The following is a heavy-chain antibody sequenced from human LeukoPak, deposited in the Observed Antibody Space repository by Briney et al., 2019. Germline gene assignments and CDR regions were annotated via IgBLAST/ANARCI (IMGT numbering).Heavy chain of an antibody. D-gene: IGHD5-18*01. J-gene: IGHJ4*02. CDR1: GYTFTGYY. V-gene: IGHV1-2*02. CDR3: ARDGYDGWIQLWFWL. CDR2: INPNSGGT. Sequence: ASVKVSCKASGYTFTGYYMHWVRQAPGQGLEWMGWINPNSGGTNYAQKFQGGVTMTRDTSISTAYMELSRLRSDDTAVYYCARDGYDGWIQLWFWLWGQGTLVTVSS.